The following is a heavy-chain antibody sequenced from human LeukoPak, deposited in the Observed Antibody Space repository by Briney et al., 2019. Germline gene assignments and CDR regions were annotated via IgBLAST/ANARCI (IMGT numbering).Heavy chain of an antibody. Sequence: PGGSLRLSCAASGSTFSDYYMSWIRQAPGKGLEWVSYMSNSGSTVYYADSVKGRFTISRDNTKNTLYLQMNSLRDEDSAAYYCARVYLERLTAGYFDHWGQGTWVTVSP. CDR1: GSTFSDYY. J-gene: IGHJ4*02. V-gene: IGHV3-11*04. CDR3: ARVYLERLTAGYFDH. D-gene: IGHD2-8*01. CDR2: MSNSGSTV.